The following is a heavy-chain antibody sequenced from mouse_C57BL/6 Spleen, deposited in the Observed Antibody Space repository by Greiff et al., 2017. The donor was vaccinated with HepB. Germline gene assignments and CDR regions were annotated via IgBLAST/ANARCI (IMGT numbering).Heavy chain of an antibody. CDR2: IDPEDGDT. Sequence: EVQLQQSGAELVKPGASVKLSCTASGFNIKDYYMHWVKQRTEQGLEWIGRIDPEDGDTKYDQKFKGKATVTADTSSNTAYLQLSSLTSEDAAVYYCARHGSSCDYWGQGTTLTVSS. CDR3: ARHGSSCDY. CDR1: GFNIKDYY. J-gene: IGHJ2*01. D-gene: IGHD1-1*01. V-gene: IGHV14-2*01.